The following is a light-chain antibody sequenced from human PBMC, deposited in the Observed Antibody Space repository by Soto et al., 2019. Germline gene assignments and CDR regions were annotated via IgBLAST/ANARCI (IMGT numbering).Light chain of an antibody. J-gene: IGLJ2*01. CDR3: CSYAGSVV. CDR1: SRDVVSDDL. CDR2: EGS. Sequence: QSALTQPASVSGSPGQSITISCSGVSRDVVSDDLVSWYQQHPGKAPKLMIYEGSKRPSGVSNRFSGSKSGSTASLTISGLQAEDEAAYFCCSYAGSVVFGGGTQLTVL. V-gene: IGLV2-23*01.